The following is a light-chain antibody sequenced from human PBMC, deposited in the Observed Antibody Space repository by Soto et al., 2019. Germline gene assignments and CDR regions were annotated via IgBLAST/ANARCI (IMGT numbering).Light chain of an antibody. CDR3: QQYDRSWT. Sequence: EIVLTQSPGTLSLSPGERATLSCRASQSVSPNYLAWYQQKPGQSPTLLIYGASSRATGIPDRFSGSGSGTDFILTISRLEPEEFAVYYCQQYDRSWTFGQGTKVEIK. J-gene: IGKJ1*01. V-gene: IGKV3-20*01. CDR2: GAS. CDR1: QSVSPNY.